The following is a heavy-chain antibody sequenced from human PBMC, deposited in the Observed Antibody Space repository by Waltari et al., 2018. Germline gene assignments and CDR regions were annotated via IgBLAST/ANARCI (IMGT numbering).Heavy chain of an antibody. V-gene: IGHV3-7*01. CDR2: IKEDGSEK. J-gene: IGHJ4*02. Sequence: EVQLVESGGGWVQPGGSLRLSCAASEFTFAYSGVTWVRQAPGKGLEWVANIKEDGSEKYYVDSVKGRFTISRDNAKNSVYLQMSSLRVEDTAVYYCATQSWSNFEYWGQGTLVTVSS. D-gene: IGHD3-3*01. CDR3: ATQSWSNFEY. CDR1: EFTFAYSG.